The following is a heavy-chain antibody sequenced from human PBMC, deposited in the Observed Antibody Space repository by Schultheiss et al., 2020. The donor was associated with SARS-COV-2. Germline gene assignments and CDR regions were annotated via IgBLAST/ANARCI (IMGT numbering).Heavy chain of an antibody. D-gene: IGHD4-11*01. V-gene: IGHV1-69*13. Sequence: SVKVSCKASGGTFSSYAISCVRQAPGQGLEWMGGIIPIFGTANYAQKFQGRVTITADESTSTAYMELSSLRSEDTAVYYCARDRGVRTTVTTGLDPWGQGTLVTVSS. J-gene: IGHJ5*02. CDR3: ARDRGVRTTVTTGLDP. CDR2: IIPIFGTA. CDR1: GGTFSSYA.